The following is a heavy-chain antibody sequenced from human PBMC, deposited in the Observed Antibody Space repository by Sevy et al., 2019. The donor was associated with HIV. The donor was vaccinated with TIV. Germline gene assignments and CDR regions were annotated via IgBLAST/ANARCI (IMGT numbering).Heavy chain of an antibody. D-gene: IGHD6-13*01. CDR2: IYYSGST. CDR3: ARHSLPSQAAAGPNGAFDI. V-gene: IGHV4-39*01. Sequence: SETLSLTCTVSGGSISSSSYYWGWIRQPPGKGLEWIGSIYYSGSTYYNPSLKSRVTISVVTSKNQFSLRLSSVTAADTAVYYCARHSLPSQAAAGPNGAFDIWGQGTMVTVSS. J-gene: IGHJ3*02. CDR1: GGSISSSSYY.